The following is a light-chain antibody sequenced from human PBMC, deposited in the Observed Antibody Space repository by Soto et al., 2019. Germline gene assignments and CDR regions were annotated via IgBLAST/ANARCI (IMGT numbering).Light chain of an antibody. V-gene: IGKV3-15*01. CDR2: GAS. Sequence: EIVMTQSPATLSVSPGERATLSCRASQSVSSNLAWYQQKPGQAPRLLIYGASTRATGIPARFSGSGSGTEFLLSVSSLQAEDFIVYSSQLYNNWPPWTFGQGTKGEIK. CDR3: QLYNNWPPWT. J-gene: IGKJ1*01. CDR1: QSVSSN.